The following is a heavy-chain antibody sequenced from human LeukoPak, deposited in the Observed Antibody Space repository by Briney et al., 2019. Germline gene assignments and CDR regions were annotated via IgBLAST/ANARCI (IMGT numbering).Heavy chain of an antibody. Sequence: GGSLRLSCAASGFTFSSYSMNWVRQAPGKGLEWVSSISSSSSYIYYADSVKGRFTISRDNAKNSLYLQMNSLRAEDTAVYYCARTHSSSWCDIDYWGQGTLVTVSS. J-gene: IGHJ4*02. CDR2: ISSSSSYI. CDR3: ARTHSSSWCDIDY. V-gene: IGHV3-21*01. D-gene: IGHD6-13*01. CDR1: GFTFSSYS.